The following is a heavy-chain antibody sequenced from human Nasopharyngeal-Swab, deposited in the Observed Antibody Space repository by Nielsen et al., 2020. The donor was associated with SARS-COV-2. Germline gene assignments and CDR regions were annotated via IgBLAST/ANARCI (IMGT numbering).Heavy chain of an antibody. V-gene: IGHV3-33*01. Sequence: GGSLRLSCAASGFTFSSYGMHWVRQAPGKGLEWVAVIWYDGSNKYYADSVKGRFTISRDNSKNTLYLQMNRLRAEDTAVYYCARVGIESRSSHGAVIMRFGDYWGQGTLVTVSS. CDR3: ARVGIESRSSHGAVIMRFGDY. CDR1: GFTFSSYG. D-gene: IGHD5-18*01. CDR2: IWYDGSNK. J-gene: IGHJ4*02.